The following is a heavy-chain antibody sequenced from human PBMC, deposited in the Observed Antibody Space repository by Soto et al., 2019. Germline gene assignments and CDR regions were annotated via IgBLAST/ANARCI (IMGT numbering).Heavy chain of an antibody. CDR3: ARDYTVRNIAARPGGYYGMDV. D-gene: IGHD6-6*01. J-gene: IGHJ6*02. CDR2: INPNSGGT. V-gene: IGHV1-2*04. CDR1: RYTFTGYY. Sequence: ASVKVSCKASRYTFTGYYMHWVRQAPGQGLEWMGWINPNSGGTNYAQKFQGWVTMTRDTSISTAYMELSRLRSDDTAVYYCARDYTVRNIAARPGGYYGMDVWGQGTTVTVSS.